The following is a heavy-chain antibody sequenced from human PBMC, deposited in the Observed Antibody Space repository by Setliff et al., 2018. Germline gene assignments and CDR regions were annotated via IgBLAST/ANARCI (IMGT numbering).Heavy chain of an antibody. D-gene: IGHD5-12*01. CDR1: GSSITSSNW. CDR2: IFHSGST. J-gene: IGHJ4*02. V-gene: IGHV4-4*02. Sequence: PSETLSLTCGVSGSSITSSNWWSWVHQAPGKGLEWVGQIFHSGSTHFNPSLKSRLTMSVDQSKNQFSLKLRSVTAADTAVYYCARGGTFRYFDFWGQGAPVTVSS. CDR3: ARGGTFRYFDF.